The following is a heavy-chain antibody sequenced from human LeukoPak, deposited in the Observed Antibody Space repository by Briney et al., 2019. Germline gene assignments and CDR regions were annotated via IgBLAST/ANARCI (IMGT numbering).Heavy chain of an antibody. CDR2: IYYSGST. D-gene: IGHD2-2*01. CDR3: ARVPHYCSSTSCYAAGGDY. Sequence: PSETLSLTCTVSGGSISSYYWSWIRQPPGKGLEWIGYIYYSGSTNYNPSLKSRVTISVDTSKNQFSLKLSSVTAADTAVYYCARVPHYCSSTSCYAAGGDYWGQGTLVTVSS. V-gene: IGHV4-59*01. CDR1: GGSISSYY. J-gene: IGHJ4*02.